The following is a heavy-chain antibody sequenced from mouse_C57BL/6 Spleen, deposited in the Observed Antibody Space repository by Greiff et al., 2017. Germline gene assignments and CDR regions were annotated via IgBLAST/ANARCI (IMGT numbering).Heavy chain of an antibody. CDR3: ARSEGNYEDY. Sequence: VQLQQSGAELVKPGASVKLSCTASGFNIKDYYMHWVKQRTEQGLEWIGRIDPEDGETKYAPNFQGKATITADTSSNTAYLQLSSLTSEDTAGYYCARSEGNYEDYWGQGTTLTVSS. V-gene: IGHV14-2*01. CDR2: IDPEDGET. D-gene: IGHD2-1*01. CDR1: GFNIKDYY. J-gene: IGHJ2*01.